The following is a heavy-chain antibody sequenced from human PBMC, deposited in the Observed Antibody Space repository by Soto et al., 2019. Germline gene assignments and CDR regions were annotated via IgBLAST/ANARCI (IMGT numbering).Heavy chain of an antibody. CDR3: ARGRFITMVRGVNFDY. D-gene: IGHD3-10*01. CDR2: FFSSDNN. Sequence: SETLSLTCTVSGVSVNSGSYYWTWIRQPPGKGLEWIGHFFSSDNNKYNPSLKSRLTVSIDTPKSQFSLKLSSVTAADTAVYYCARGRFITMVRGVNFDYWGQGTLVTVSS. CDR1: GVSVNSGSYY. J-gene: IGHJ4*02. V-gene: IGHV4-61*01.